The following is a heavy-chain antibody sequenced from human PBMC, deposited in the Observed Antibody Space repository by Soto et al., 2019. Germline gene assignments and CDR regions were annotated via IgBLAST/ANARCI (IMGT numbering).Heavy chain of an antibody. CDR2: ISAYNGNT. D-gene: IGHD3-22*01. CDR1: GYTFTSYG. Sequence: ASVKVSCKASGYTFTSYGISWVRQAPGRGLEWMGWISAYNGNTNYAQKLQGRVTMTTDTSTSTAYMELRSLRSDDTAVYYGARALRNYYDSSGYCKGRAEDDSFDIWGQGTMVTVSS. CDR3: ARALRNYYDSSGYCKGRAEDDSFDI. J-gene: IGHJ3*02. V-gene: IGHV1-18*01.